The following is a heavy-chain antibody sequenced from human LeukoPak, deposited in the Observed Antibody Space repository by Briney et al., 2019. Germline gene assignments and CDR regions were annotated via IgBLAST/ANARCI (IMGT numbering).Heavy chain of an antibody. CDR3: AMSEQQNIVVVPAAPLY. V-gene: IGHV1-18*01. J-gene: IGHJ4*02. Sequence: GASVKVSCKASGYTFTSYGISWVRQAPGQGLEWMGWISAYNGNTNYAQKLQGRVTMTTDTSTSTAYMELRSLRSDDTAVYYCAMSEQQNIVVVPAAPLYWGQGTLVTVSS. CDR1: GYTFTSYG. CDR2: ISAYNGNT. D-gene: IGHD2-2*01.